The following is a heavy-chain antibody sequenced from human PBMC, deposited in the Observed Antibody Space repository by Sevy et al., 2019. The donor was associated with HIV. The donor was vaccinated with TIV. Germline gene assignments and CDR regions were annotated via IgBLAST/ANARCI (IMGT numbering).Heavy chain of an antibody. V-gene: IGHV3-30*18. CDR2: ISYDGSNK. CDR1: GFTFSSYG. CDR3: AKDPNYYDSSGYSGYYYYGMDV. Sequence: GGSLRLSCAASGFTFSSYGMHWVRQAPGKGLEWVAVISYDGSNKYYADSVKGRFTISRDNSKNTLYLQMNSLRAEDTAVYYCAKDPNYYDSSGYSGYYYYGMDVWGQGTTVTVSS. J-gene: IGHJ6*02. D-gene: IGHD3-22*01.